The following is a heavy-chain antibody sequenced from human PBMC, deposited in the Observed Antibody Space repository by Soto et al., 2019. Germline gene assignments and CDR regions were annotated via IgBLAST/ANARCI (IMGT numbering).Heavy chain of an antibody. V-gene: IGHV3-30*04. CDR3: ARTYECAKSDCYRAFDI. J-gene: IGHJ3*02. CDR2: TSSDGTDN. D-gene: IGHD2-21*02. CDR1: GFTFSSYA. Sequence: GGSLRLSCAASGFTFSSYAMHWVRQAPGTGPEWVAATSSDGTDNVYADSVSGRFTISRDNSKNTLYLQMNSLRSEDAAVYYCARTYECAKSDCYRAFDIWGQGTMVTVSS.